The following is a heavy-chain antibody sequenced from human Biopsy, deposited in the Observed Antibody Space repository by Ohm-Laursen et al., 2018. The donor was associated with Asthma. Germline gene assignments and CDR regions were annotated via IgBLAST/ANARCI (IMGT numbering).Heavy chain of an antibody. V-gene: IGHV3-30*04. D-gene: IGHD3-3*01. J-gene: IGHJ4*02. CDR1: GFTFRSYA. CDR2: ISYDGSTK. CDR3: ARDVMEWYLPAFDF. Sequence: SLRLSCSASGFTFRSYAMHWVRQAPGKGLEWVAVISYDGSTKYSADSVKGRFIVSRDISKNILSLQMNSLRPDDTAVYYCARDVMEWYLPAFDFWGQGTLVTVSS.